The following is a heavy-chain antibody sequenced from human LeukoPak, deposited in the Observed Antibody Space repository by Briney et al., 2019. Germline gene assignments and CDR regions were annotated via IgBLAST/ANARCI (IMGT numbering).Heavy chain of an antibody. CDR1: GGSISSGSYS. V-gene: IGHV4-61*01. CDR2: AHYSGNA. J-gene: IGHJ6*02. D-gene: IGHD1-26*01. CDR3: ARSLGATRYNLKYYFYYGLDV. Sequence: SETLSLTCTVSGGSISSGSYSWAWIRQPPGKGLEWIGYAHYSGNANYNPSLKGRLTLSVDTSNNRFSLRLGSVTAADTAIYYCARSLGATRYNLKYYFYYGLDVWGLGTTVTVSS.